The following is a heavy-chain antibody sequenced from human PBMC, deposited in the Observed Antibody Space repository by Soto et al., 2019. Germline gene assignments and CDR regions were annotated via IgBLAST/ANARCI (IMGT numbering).Heavy chain of an antibody. D-gene: IGHD2-8*02. CDR2: LYYSGGT. CDR1: GGSVSSGSYY. CDR3: AREPWW. Sequence: QVQLQESGPGLVKPSETLSLTCNVSGGSVSSGSYYWTWIRQPPGKGLEWIGYLYYSGGTNYNTSLKSRVTISVDTSTNQFSLKLSSVTAADTAVYYCAREPWWWGQGTLVTVSS. V-gene: IGHV4-61*01. J-gene: IGHJ4*02.